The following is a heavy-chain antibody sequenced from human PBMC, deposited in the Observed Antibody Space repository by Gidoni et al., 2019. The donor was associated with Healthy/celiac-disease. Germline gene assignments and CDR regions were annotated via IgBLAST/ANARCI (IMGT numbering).Heavy chain of an antibody. V-gene: IGHV3-15*01. CDR1: GFTFSNAW. D-gene: IGHD1-7*01. J-gene: IGHJ4*02. Sequence: EVQLVESGGGLVKPGGSLRLSCAASGFTFSNAWMGWVRQAPGKGLEWVGRIKSKTDGGTTDYAAPVKGRFTISRDDSKNTLYLQMNSLKTEDTAVYYCTTYNWNYGGFDYWGQGTLVTVSS. CDR3: TTYNWNYGGFDY. CDR2: IKSKTDGGTT.